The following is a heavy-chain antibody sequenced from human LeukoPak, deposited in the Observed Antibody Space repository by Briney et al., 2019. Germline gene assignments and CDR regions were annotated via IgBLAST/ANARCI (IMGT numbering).Heavy chain of an antibody. CDR1: EFIFSDYD. Sequence: PGGSLRLSCAASEFIFSDYDMHWVRQAPGKGLEWVALIRYDGRSEYYSGYMQGRFTISRDNSKNNLFLNMNNLGPEDAAVYLCARTRLGTSTSFYFDLWGQGTLVTVSS. CDR3: ARTRLGTSTSFYFDL. D-gene: IGHD1-26*01. J-gene: IGHJ4*02. V-gene: IGHV3-30*02. CDR2: IRYDGRSE.